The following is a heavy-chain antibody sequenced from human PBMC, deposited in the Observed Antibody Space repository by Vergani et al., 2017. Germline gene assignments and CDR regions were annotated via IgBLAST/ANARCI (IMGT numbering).Heavy chain of an antibody. CDR1: GFTFSSYA. J-gene: IGHJ4*02. D-gene: IGHD3-22*01. V-gene: IGHV3-48*01. CDR2: ISSSSSTI. Sequence: VQLVESGGGVVQPGRSLRLSCAASGFTFSSYAMHWVRQAPGKGLEWVSYISSSSSTIYYADSVKGRFTISRDNAKNSLYLQMNSLRAEDTAVYYCARDAPSMIVKYLIDYGGQGTLVTVSS. CDR3: ARDAPSMIVKYLIDY.